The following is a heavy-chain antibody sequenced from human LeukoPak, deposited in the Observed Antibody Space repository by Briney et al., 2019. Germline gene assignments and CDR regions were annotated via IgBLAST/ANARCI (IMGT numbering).Heavy chain of an antibody. J-gene: IGHJ4*02. CDR3: SRIRGTYYFDSGYYFDS. CDR1: GFTFGDFA. D-gene: IGHD3-10*01. Sequence: GGSLRLSCAASGFTFGDFAISWFRQAPGKGLEWVSFIRSKTSGGATEYAASVRGRFTISRDDSKSIAYLQMDSLKTEDTAVYYCSRIRGTYYFDSGYYFDSWGQGTLVSVSS. CDR2: IRSKTSGGAT. V-gene: IGHV3-49*03.